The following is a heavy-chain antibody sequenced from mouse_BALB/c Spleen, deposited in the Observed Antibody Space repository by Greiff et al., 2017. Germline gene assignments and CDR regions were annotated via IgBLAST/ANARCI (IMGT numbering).Heavy chain of an antibody. Sequence: VQLQQSGAELVRPGTSVKISCKASGYTFTNYWLGWVKQRPGHGLEWIGDIYPGGGYTNYNEKFKGKATLTADTSSSTAYMQLSSLTSEDSAVYFCAREVRRETWFAYWGQGTLVTVSA. CDR1: GYTFTNYW. CDR3: AREVRRETWFAY. V-gene: IGHV1-63*02. J-gene: IGHJ3*01. CDR2: IYPGGGYT. D-gene: IGHD2-14*01.